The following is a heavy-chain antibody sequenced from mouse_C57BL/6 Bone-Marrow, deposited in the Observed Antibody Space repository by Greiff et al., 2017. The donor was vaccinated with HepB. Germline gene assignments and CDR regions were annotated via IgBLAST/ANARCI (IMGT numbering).Heavy chain of an antibody. V-gene: IGHV1-55*01. D-gene: IGHD2-2*01. J-gene: IGHJ3*01. CDR2: IYPGSGST. CDR3: ARKAMVTTDGLWFAY. CDR1: GYTFTSYW. Sequence: QVQLQQPGAELVKPGASVKMSCKASGYTFTSYWITWVKQRPGQGLEWIGDIYPGSGSTNYNEKLKSKATLTVDTSSSTAYMQLSSLTSEDSAVYYCARKAMVTTDGLWFAYWGQGTLVTVSA.